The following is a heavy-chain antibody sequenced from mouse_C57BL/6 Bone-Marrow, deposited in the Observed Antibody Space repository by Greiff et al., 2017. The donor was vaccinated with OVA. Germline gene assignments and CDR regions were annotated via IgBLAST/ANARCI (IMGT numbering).Heavy chain of an antibody. V-gene: IGHV1-72*01. Sequence: QVQLQQPGAELVKPGASVKLSCKASGYTFTSYWMHWVKQRPGRGLEWIGRIDPNSGGTKYNEKFKSKATLTVDKPSSTAYMRLSSLTSEDSAVYYCARSVRKTGTTWFAYCGQGTLVTVSA. CDR3: ARSVRKTGTTWFAY. J-gene: IGHJ3*01. CDR1: GYTFTSYW. CDR2: IDPNSGGT. D-gene: IGHD4-1*01.